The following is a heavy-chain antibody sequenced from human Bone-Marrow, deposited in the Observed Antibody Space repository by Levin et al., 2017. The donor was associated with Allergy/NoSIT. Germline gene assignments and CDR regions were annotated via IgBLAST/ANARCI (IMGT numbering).Heavy chain of an antibody. J-gene: IGHJ5*02. D-gene: IGHD2-2*01. V-gene: IGHV4-34*01. Sequence: SQTLSLTCAVYGGSFSGYYWSWIRQPPGKGLEWIGEINHSGSTNYNPSLKSRVTISVDTSKNQFSLKLSSVTAADTAVYYCARDGSAAAWFDPWGQGTLVTVSS. CDR1: GGSFSGYY. CDR2: INHSGST. CDR3: ARDGSAAAWFDP.